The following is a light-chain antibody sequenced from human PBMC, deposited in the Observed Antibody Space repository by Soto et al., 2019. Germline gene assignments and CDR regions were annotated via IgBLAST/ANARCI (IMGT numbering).Light chain of an antibody. CDR1: SSDIGANNY. Sequence: QSALTQPASVSGSPGQSITISCAGSSSDIGANNYVSWYQHFPGKAPKLIIFEVNNRPSGVSNRFSGSTSGNTASLTISGLQPEDEADYYCNSYTRDSTHVFGTGTKLTVL. V-gene: IGLV2-14*01. CDR2: EVN. J-gene: IGLJ1*01. CDR3: NSYTRDSTHV.